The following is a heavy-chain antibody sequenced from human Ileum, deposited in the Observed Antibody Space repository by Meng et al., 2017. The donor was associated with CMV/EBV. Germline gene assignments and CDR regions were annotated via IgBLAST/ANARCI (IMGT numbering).Heavy chain of an antibody. D-gene: IGHD5-24*01. CDR1: GSNFINYW. CDR2: INPDKYDT. V-gene: IGHV1-2*02. J-gene: IGHJ4*02. CDR3: AKNRDCVGFDY. Sequence: HVQRAGCGSEVGRPGASVTVSCTATGSNFINYWCQWVRPAPGQGLEIIGLINPDKYDTNSSQRSLAIVTMTRDTTMTTAKMSLSRVEDDVTYCYSRAKNRDCVGFDYWGQGTLVTVSS.